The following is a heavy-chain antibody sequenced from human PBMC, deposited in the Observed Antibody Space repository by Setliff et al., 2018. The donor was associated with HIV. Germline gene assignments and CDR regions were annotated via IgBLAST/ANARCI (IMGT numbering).Heavy chain of an antibody. CDR3: TRDTGDMLSGYRPHWYFDL. D-gene: IGHD3-9*01. J-gene: IGHJ2*01. CDR1: GVSISSGNYY. V-gene: IGHV4-61*02. CDR2: IYSTGST. Sequence: SETLSLTCTFSGVSISSGNYYWSWIRQPPGKGLEWIWCIYSTGSTHYNPSIKCRVTISSDTSKNLFPLKRTTVTAADAAVDYCTRDTGDMLSGYRPHWYFDLWGRGTLVTVSS.